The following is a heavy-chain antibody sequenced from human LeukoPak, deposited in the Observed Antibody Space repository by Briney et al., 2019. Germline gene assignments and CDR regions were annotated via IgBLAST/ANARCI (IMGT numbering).Heavy chain of an antibody. CDR1: GFNFDSYS. Sequence: GGSLRLSCAASGFNFDSYSMNWVRQAPGKGLEWVSSITSSSSHIFYADSVKGRFTISRDNAKNSLYLQMNSLRDEDTAVYYCARAHYDSSGYYLFDYWGQGTLVTVSS. CDR3: ARAHYDSSGYYLFDY. D-gene: IGHD3-22*01. V-gene: IGHV3-21*01. J-gene: IGHJ4*02. CDR2: ITSSSSHI.